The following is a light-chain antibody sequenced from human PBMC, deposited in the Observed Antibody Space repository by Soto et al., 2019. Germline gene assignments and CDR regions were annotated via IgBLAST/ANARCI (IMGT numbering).Light chain of an antibody. CDR1: QSVNNN. CDR2: GAS. J-gene: IGKJ3*01. V-gene: IGKV3-20*01. Sequence: EIILTQSPASLSVSPGERATLSCRASQSVNNNLAWYQQKPGQAPRLLIYGASTRATGIPGRFRGSGSGTDFTLTISRLEPEDFAVYYCQQYGSAPFTFGPGTKVDIK. CDR3: QQYGSAPFT.